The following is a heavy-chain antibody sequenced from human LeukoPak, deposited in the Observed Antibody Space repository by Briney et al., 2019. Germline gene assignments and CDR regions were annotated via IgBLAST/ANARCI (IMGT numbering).Heavy chain of an antibody. V-gene: IGHV3-23*01. Sequence: GGSLRLSCAASGFTFSTYSMNWVRQAPGKGLEWVSTISGGGGSTYYADSVKGRFTISRDNSKNTLYLQMNSLRAEDTAVYYCAKGRRDGYNFDFDYWGQGTLVTVSS. D-gene: IGHD5-24*01. CDR1: GFTFSTYS. J-gene: IGHJ4*02. CDR2: ISGGGGST. CDR3: AKGRRDGYNFDFDY.